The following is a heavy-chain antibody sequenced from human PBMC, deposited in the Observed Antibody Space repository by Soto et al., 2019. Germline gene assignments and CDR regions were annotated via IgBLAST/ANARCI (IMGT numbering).Heavy chain of an antibody. Sequence: PGGSLRLSCAASGFTFSNAWMSWVRQAPGKGLEWVGRIKSKTDGGTTDYAAPVKGRFTISRDDSKNTLYLQMNSLKTEDTAVYYCTTEAYDFWSGYLTVWGQGTMVTVSS. D-gene: IGHD3-3*01. V-gene: IGHV3-15*01. CDR2: IKSKTDGGTT. CDR3: TTEAYDFWSGYLTV. J-gene: IGHJ3*01. CDR1: GFTFSNAW.